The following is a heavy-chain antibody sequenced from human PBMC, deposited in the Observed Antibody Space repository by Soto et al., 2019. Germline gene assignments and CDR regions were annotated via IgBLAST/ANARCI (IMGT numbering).Heavy chain of an antibody. J-gene: IGHJ6*02. CDR1: GGTFSSYT. CDR3: ARDSITIFGVVTRPLYYYGMDV. CDR2: IIPILGIA. D-gene: IGHD3-3*01. Sequence: ASVKVSCKASGGTFSSYTISWVRQAPGQGLEWMGRIIPILGIANYAQKFQGRVTITADKSTSTAYMELSSLRSEDTAVYYCARDSITIFGVVTRPLYYYGMDVWGQGTTVTVSS. V-gene: IGHV1-69*04.